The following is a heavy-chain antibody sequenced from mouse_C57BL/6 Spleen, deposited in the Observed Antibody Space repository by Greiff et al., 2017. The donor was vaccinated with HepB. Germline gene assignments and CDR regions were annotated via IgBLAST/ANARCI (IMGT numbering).Heavy chain of an antibody. Sequence: VQLQQSGAELVRPGSSVKLSCKASGYTFTSYWMDWVKQRPGQGLEWIGNIYPSDSETHYNQKFKDKATLTVDKSSSTAYMQLSSLTSEDSAVYYCARGGYGSSFYGYFDVWGTGTTVTVSS. V-gene: IGHV1-61*01. CDR2: IYPSDSET. CDR3: ARGGYGSSFYGYFDV. J-gene: IGHJ1*03. CDR1: GYTFTSYW. D-gene: IGHD1-1*01.